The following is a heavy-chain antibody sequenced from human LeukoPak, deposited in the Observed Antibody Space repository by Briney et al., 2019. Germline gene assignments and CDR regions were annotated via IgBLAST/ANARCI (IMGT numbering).Heavy chain of an antibody. D-gene: IGHD5/OR15-5a*01. J-gene: IGHJ4*02. Sequence: GGSLRLSCAASGFTFRSHAMHWVRQAPGKGLEWVSGISAGATTTYYADSVKGHFTISRDNSKNTLYLQMNSLRVEDTAMYYCAKGPTVSTFGYWGRGTLATVSS. CDR3: AKGPTVSTFGY. CDR1: GFTFRSHA. CDR2: ISAGATTT. V-gene: IGHV3-23*01.